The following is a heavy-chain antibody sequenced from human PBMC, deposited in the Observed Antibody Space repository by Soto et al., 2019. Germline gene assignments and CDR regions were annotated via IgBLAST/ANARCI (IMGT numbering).Heavy chain of an antibody. V-gene: IGHV1-69*02. D-gene: IGHD4-17*01. CDR1: GGTFSSYT. J-gene: IGHJ4*02. Sequence: QVRLVQSGAEVKKPGSSVKVSCKASGGTFSSYTISWVRQAPGQGLEWMGRIIPILGIANYAQKFQGRVTITADKSTSTAYMELSSLRSEDTAVYYCASQSYGDYGFDYWGQGTLVTVSS. CDR3: ASQSYGDYGFDY. CDR2: IIPILGIA.